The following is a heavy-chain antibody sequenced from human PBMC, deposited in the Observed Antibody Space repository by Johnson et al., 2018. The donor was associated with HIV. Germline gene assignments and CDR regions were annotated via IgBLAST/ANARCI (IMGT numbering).Heavy chain of an antibody. CDR2: IKQDGSEK. Sequence: VQLVESGGGLVQPGGSLRLSCAASGFTFSSYWMSWVRQAPGKGLEWVANIKQDGSEKYYVDSVKGRFTISRDNAKNSLYLQMNSLRDEDTALYYCARDRPYSDVWSAYSVHGAFDLWGQGTMVTVSS. V-gene: IGHV3-7*03. D-gene: IGHD3-3*01. J-gene: IGHJ3*01. CDR1: GFTFSSYW. CDR3: ARDRPYSDVWSAYSVHGAFDL.